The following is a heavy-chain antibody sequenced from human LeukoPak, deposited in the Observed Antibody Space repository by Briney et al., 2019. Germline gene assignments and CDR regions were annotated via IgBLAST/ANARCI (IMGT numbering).Heavy chain of an antibody. CDR2: TNPNSGNT. CDR1: ENIFNRYD. D-gene: IGHD2-15*01. CDR3: ALRYCTGGSCPPPFDY. V-gene: IGHV1-8*01. Sequence: ASVKVSCKAPENIFNRYDINWVRQATGQGLEWMGWTNPNSGNTGYVHKFQGRVTMTRTPSTSTAYMELSSLRSEDTAVYYCALRYCTGGSCPPPFDYWGQGTLITVSS. J-gene: IGHJ4*02.